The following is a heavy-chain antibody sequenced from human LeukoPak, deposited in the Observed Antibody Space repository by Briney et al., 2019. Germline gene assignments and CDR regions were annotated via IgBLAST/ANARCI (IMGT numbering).Heavy chain of an antibody. V-gene: IGHV1-18*04. CDR1: GYTFTSYG. CDR3: ARVRRLAAAGTLSLDP. CDR2: ISAYNGNT. Sequence: ASVKVSCKASGYTFTSYGISWVRQAPGQGLEWMGWISAYNGNTNYAQMLQGRVTMTTDTSTSTAYMELRSLRSDDTAVYYCARVRRLAAAGTLSLDPWGHGALVTVSS. J-gene: IGHJ5*02. D-gene: IGHD6-13*01.